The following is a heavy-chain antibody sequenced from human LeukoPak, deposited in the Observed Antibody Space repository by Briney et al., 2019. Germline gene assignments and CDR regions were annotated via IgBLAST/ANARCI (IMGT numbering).Heavy chain of an antibody. J-gene: IGHJ6*03. CDR1: GFTFSSYH. CDR3: ASPNPRIAARPYYYYYMDV. V-gene: IGHV3-21*01. D-gene: IGHD6-6*01. CDR2: ISSSSSYI. Sequence: GGSLRLSCVVSGFTFSSYHMNWVRQAPGKGLEWVLSISSSSSYIYYADSVKGRFTISRDNAKNSLYLQMNSLRAEDTAVYYCASPNPRIAARPYYYYYMDVWGKGTTVTVSS.